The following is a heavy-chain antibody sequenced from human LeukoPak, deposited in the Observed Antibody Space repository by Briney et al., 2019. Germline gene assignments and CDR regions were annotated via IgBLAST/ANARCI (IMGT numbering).Heavy chain of an antibody. V-gene: IGHV3-20*04. J-gene: IGHJ4*02. CDR3: AREWSIPNRRGFDY. CDR2: INWNGGST. D-gene: IGHD1-14*01. CDR1: GFTFDDYG. Sequence: GGSLRLSCAASGFTFDDYGMSWVRQAPGKGLEWVSGINWNGGSTGYADSVKGRFTISRDNAKNSLYLQMNSLRAEDTALYYCAREWSIPNRRGFDYWGQGTLVTVSS.